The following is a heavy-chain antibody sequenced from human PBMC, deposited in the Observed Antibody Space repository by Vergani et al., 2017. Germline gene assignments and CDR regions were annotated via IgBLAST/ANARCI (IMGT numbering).Heavy chain of an antibody. Sequence: VQLVESGGGLVKPGGSLRLSCAASGFTFSDYYMSWIRQAPGKGLEWVSYISSSSSYTNYADSVKGRFTISRDNSKNTLYLQMNSLRAEDTAVYYCAKDASTVNRFLDYWGQGTLVTVSS. V-gene: IGHV3-11*05. CDR2: ISSSSSYT. CDR3: AKDASTVNRFLDY. J-gene: IGHJ4*02. CDR1: GFTFSDYY. D-gene: IGHD4-11*01.